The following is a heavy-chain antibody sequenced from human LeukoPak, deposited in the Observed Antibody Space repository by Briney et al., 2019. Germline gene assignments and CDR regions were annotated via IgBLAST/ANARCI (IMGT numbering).Heavy chain of an antibody. CDR3: ARPPTTGFPYYHMDV. V-gene: IGHV4-39*01. D-gene: IGHD4-11*01. CDR2: IYYSGSA. Sequence: PSETLSLTCTVSGDSISSSGYYWGWIRQPPGKGLEWIGSIYYSGSAYYNPSLKSRVTMTVDTSKNQFSLKLSSVTAADTAVYYCARPPTTGFPYYHMDVWGKGTTVTASS. J-gene: IGHJ6*03. CDR1: GDSISSSGYY.